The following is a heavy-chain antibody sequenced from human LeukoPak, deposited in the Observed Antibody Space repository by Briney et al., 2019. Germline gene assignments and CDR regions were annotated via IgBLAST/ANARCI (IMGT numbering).Heavy chain of an antibody. CDR3: ARAGDSSGPDAFDI. J-gene: IGHJ3*02. V-gene: IGHV1-69*13. D-gene: IGHD3-22*01. Sequence: GASVTVSCTASGGTFSSYAISWVRQAPGQGLEWMGGIIPIFGTANYAQKFQGRVTITADESTSTAYMELSSLRSEDTAVYYCARAGDSSGPDAFDIWGQGTMVTVSS. CDR1: GGTFSSYA. CDR2: IIPIFGTA.